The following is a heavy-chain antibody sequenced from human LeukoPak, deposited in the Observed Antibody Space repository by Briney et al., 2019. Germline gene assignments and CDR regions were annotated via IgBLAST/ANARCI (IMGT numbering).Heavy chain of an antibody. V-gene: IGHV4-39*02. Sequence: SETLSLTCTISGGSISSSSYYWGWIRQPPGKGLEWIGNIYYSGRTYYNPSLKSRVTISVDTSKNDFSLKLSSVTAADTAVYYCARVLRFFARGYYYMDVWGKGTTVTVSS. CDR3: ARVLRFFARGYYYMDV. CDR1: GGSISSSSYY. CDR2: IYYSGRT. J-gene: IGHJ6*03. D-gene: IGHD3-3*01.